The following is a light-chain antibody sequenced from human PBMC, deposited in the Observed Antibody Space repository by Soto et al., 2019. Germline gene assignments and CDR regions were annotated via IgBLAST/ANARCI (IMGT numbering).Light chain of an antibody. CDR3: LQHSVYPLT. CDR2: AAS. Sequence: DIQMTQSPSSLSAPVGDRVTITCRASQDNRNSLGWFQQKPGKAPKRLIYAASTLESGVPSRFSGSGYGTEFTLTISSLQPEDFATYFCLQHSVYPLTFGGGTRVEIK. J-gene: IGKJ4*01. CDR1: QDNRNS. V-gene: IGKV1-17*01.